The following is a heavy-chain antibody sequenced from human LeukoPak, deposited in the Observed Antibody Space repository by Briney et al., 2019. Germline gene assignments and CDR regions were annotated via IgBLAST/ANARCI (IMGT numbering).Heavy chain of an antibody. CDR1: GFTFTTYN. CDR3: ARERNFYYMDV. Sequence: GGSLRLSCAASGFTFTTYNMIWVRQAPGKGLEWVSFISNSGSTTYYADSVKGRFTLSRDNAKNSLYLQMNTLRAEDTAVYYCARERNFYYMDVWGKGTRVTVYS. CDR2: ISNSGSTT. V-gene: IGHV3-48*04. J-gene: IGHJ6*03.